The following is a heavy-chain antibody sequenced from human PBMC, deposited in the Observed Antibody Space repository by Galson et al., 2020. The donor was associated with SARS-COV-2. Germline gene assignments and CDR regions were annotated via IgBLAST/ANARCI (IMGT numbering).Heavy chain of an antibody. Sequence: SETLSLTCTVSGGPISSGDYSWNWIRQPPGKGLEWIGYIYYSGSTYYNPSLESRVSISLGTSRNQFSLNLNSVTAADTAVYYCARASRYYDGTGYTWGQGTLVTVSS. J-gene: IGHJ5*02. D-gene: IGHD3-22*01. V-gene: IGHV4-30-4*01. CDR3: ARASRYYDGTGYT. CDR1: GGPISSGDYS. CDR2: IYYSGST.